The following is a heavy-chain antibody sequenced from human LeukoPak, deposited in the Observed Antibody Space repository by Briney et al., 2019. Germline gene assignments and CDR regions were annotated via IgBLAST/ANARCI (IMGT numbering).Heavy chain of an antibody. CDR2: IYYSGST. V-gene: IGHV4-59*12. D-gene: IGHD6-19*01. J-gene: IGHJ4*02. CDR3: ARGQRSSGHLINHQYYFDY. CDR1: GGSISSYY. Sequence: SETLSLTCTVSGGSISSYYWSWVRQPPGKGLEWIGYIYYSGSTNYNPSLKSRVTISVDTSKNQFSLKLSSVTAADTAVYYCARGQRSSGHLINHQYYFDYWGQGTLVTVSS.